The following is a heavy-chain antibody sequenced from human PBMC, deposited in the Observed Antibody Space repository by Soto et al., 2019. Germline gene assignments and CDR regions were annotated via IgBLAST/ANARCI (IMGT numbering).Heavy chain of an antibody. CDR1: GGSISSSSYY. CDR3: ARHHYGSGSYGYYFDY. Sequence: QLQLQESGPGLVKPSETLSLTCTVSGGSISSSSYYWGWIRQPPGKGLEWIGSIYYSGSTYYNPSLKRRVTMSVDTSKNQFSLKLSSVTAADTAVYYCARHHYGSGSYGYYFDYWGQGTLVTVSS. J-gene: IGHJ4*02. CDR2: IYYSGST. D-gene: IGHD3-10*01. V-gene: IGHV4-39*01.